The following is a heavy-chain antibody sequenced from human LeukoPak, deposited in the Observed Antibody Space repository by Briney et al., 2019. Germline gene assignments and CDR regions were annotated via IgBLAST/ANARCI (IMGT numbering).Heavy chain of an antibody. CDR2: IYYSGST. J-gene: IGHJ4*02. CDR1: GGSISSYY. V-gene: IGHV4-59*01. Sequence: SKTLSLTCTVSGGSISSYYWTWIRQPPGKGLEWIGYIYYSGSTNYNPSLESRVTISVDTSKNQFSLKLSSVTAADTAVYYCARETYYYDSSGYYFYYLDSWGQGTLVTVSS. D-gene: IGHD3-22*01. CDR3: ARETYYYDSSGYYFYYLDS.